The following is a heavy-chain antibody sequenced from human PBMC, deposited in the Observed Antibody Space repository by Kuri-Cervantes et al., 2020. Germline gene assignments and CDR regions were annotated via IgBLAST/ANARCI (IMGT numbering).Heavy chain of an antibody. D-gene: IGHD3-22*01. CDR1: GYTFTNYG. Sequence: ASVKVSCKASGYTFTNYGISWVRQAPGQGLEWMGWISAYNGNTNYAQKLQGRVTMTTDTSTSTAYMELRSLRSDDTAVYYCARDSDSSGYRHSNAFDIWGQGTMVTVSS. V-gene: IGHV1-18*01. CDR2: ISAYNGNT. J-gene: IGHJ3*02. CDR3: ARDSDSSGYRHSNAFDI.